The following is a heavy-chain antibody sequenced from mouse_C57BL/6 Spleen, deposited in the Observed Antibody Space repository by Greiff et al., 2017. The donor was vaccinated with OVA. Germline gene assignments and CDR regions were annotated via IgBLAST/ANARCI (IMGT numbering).Heavy chain of an antibody. J-gene: IGHJ2*01. D-gene: IGHD4-1*01. CDR3: ARSGGNWYFDY. Sequence: VKLQQSGAELVKPGASVKISCKASGYAFSSYWMNWVKQRPGKGLEWIGQIYPGDGDTNYNGKFKGKATLTADKSSSTAYMQLSSLTSEDSAVDFCARSGGNWYFDYWGQGTTLTVSS. CDR2: IYPGDGDT. V-gene: IGHV1-80*01. CDR1: GYAFSSYW.